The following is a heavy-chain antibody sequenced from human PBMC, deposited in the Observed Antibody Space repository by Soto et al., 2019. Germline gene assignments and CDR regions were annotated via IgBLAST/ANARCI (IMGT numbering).Heavy chain of an antibody. D-gene: IGHD3-9*01. Sequence: QVQLQQWGAGPLRPLETLSLTCGVSGGSFSGYYWAWIRQSPGKGLEWIGEINDRGSINYNPSLKSRVSIAVDTSKNHYYLNLRSVTAEDTAVYYCARESHDILTGPPWVWYFDLWGRGTLVTVSS. J-gene: IGHJ2*01. V-gene: IGHV4-34*01. CDR1: GGSFSGYY. CDR3: ARESHDILTGPPWVWYFDL. CDR2: INDRGSI.